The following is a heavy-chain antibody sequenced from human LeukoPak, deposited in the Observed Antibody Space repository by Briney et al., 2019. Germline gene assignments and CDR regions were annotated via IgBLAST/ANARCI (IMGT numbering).Heavy chain of an antibody. J-gene: IGHJ5*02. Sequence: PGRSLRLSCAASGFTFSSYWMSWVRQAPGKGLEWVANIKQDGSEKYYVDSVKGRFTISRDNAKNSLYLQMNSLRAEDTAVYYCARLGIATKNNWFDPWGQGTLVTVSS. CDR1: GFTFSSYW. D-gene: IGHD6-13*01. CDR3: ARLGIATKNNWFDP. CDR2: IKQDGSEK. V-gene: IGHV3-7*01.